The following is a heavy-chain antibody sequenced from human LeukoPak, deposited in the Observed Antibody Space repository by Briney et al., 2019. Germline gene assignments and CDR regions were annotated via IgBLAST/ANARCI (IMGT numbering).Heavy chain of an antibody. J-gene: IGHJ5*02. Sequence: GGSLRLSCAASGFTFSSYWTSWVRQAPGKGLEWVANIKQDGSEKYYVDSVKGRFTISRDNAKNSLYLQMNSLRAEDTAVYYCAREIYGDYWGVWFDPWGQGTLVTVSS. CDR2: IKQDGSEK. D-gene: IGHD4-17*01. V-gene: IGHV3-7*01. CDR3: AREIYGDYWGVWFDP. CDR1: GFTFSSYW.